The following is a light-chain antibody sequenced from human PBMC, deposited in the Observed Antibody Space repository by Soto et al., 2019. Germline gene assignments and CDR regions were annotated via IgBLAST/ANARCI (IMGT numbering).Light chain of an antibody. J-gene: IGLJ1*01. CDR3: CSFAGSFSYV. Sequence: QSVLTQPASVSGSPGQSITISCTGTSSDVGTYNHVSWYQQHPGRAPKPIIYDVTERPAGVPDRFSGSKSGNTASLTISGLQAEDEADYSCCSFAGSFSYVFGGGTKVTVL. V-gene: IGLV2-23*02. CDR2: DVT. CDR1: SSDVGTYNH.